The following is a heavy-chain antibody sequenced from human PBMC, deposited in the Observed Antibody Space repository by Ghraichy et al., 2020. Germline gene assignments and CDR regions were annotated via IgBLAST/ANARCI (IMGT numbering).Heavy chain of an antibody. Sequence: SVKVSCKASGGTFSSYAISWVRQAPGQGLEWMGGIIPIFGTANYAQKFQGRVTITADESTSTAYMELSSLRSEDTAVYYCARDRDSTDLYYYYYMDVWGKGTTVTVSS. D-gene: IGHD4-11*01. CDR3: ARDRDSTDLYYYYYMDV. CDR2: IIPIFGTA. CDR1: GGTFSSYA. V-gene: IGHV1-69*13. J-gene: IGHJ6*03.